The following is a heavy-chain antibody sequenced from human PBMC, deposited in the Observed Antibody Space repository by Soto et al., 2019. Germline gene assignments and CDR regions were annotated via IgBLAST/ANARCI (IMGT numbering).Heavy chain of an antibody. Sequence: GASVKVSCKASGYTFTGYYMHWVRQAPGQGLEWMGWINPNSGGTNYAQKFQGRVTMTRDKSITTAYLQWSSLKASDTAVYYCARXQVGYFEQDFYYYGMDVWGPGTTVTVSS. J-gene: IGHJ6*02. CDR1: GYTFTGYY. CDR2: INPNSGGT. D-gene: IGHD3-9*01. V-gene: IGHV1-2*02. CDR3: ARXQVGYFEQDFYYYGMDV.